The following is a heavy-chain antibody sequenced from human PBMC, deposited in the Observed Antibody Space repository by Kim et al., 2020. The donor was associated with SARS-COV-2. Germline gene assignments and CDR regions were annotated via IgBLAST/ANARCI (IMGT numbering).Heavy chain of an antibody. D-gene: IGHD6-19*01. J-gene: IGHJ4*02. CDR3: ARGIGAVAIFDS. CDR2: IYYSGRT. CDR1: GGSISTYY. V-gene: IGHV4-59*01. Sequence: SETLSLTCTVSGGSISTYYWSWIRLLPGKGLEWIGYIYYSGRTSSNPSLKSRLTVSVDTSKNQFYLKLSSVTAADTAVYYCARGIGAVAIFDSWGQGTLVTVSS.